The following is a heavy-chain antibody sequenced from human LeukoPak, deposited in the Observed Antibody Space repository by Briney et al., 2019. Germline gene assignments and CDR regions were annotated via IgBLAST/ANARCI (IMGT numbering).Heavy chain of an antibody. CDR3: ARVNWNYRFFYYYYMDV. V-gene: IGHV4-39*07. CDR1: GGSISSSSYH. Sequence: KPSETLSLTCTVSGGSISSSSYHWGWIRQPPGKGLEWIGSIYYSGSTYYNPSLKSRVTISVDTSKHQFSLKLSSVTAADTAVYYCARVNWNYRFFYYYYMDVWGKGTTVTVSS. CDR2: IYYSGST. J-gene: IGHJ6*03. D-gene: IGHD1-7*01.